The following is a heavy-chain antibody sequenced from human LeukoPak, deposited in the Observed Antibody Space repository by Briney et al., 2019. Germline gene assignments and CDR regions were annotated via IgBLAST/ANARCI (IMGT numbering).Heavy chain of an antibody. D-gene: IGHD4-23*01. J-gene: IGHJ6*02. CDR1: GGTFSSYA. V-gene: IGHV1-69*04. Sequence: ASVKVSCKASGGTFSSYAISWVRRAPGQGLEWMGRIIPILGIANYAQKFQGRGTITADKSTSTPYMELSSLRAEDPPLYYCARSPIDSGGNSADYYYYYGMDVWGQGTTVTVSS. CDR3: ARSPIDSGGNSADYYYYYGMDV. CDR2: IIPILGIA.